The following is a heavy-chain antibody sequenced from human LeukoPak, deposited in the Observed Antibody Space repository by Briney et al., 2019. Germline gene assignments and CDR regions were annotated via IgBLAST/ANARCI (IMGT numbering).Heavy chain of an antibody. D-gene: IGHD6-13*01. CDR1: QFTFSSYG. CDR2: IWYDGSNK. V-gene: IGHV3-33*08. J-gene: IGHJ5*02. CDR3: ARGGGLYSSSSQGWFDP. Sequence: GGSLRLSCAGSQFTFSSYGMHWVRQAPGKGLEWVAVIWYDGSNKYYADSVKGRFTISRDNSKDTLYLQMNSLRAEDTAVYYCARGGGLYSSSSQGWFDPWGQGTLVTVSS.